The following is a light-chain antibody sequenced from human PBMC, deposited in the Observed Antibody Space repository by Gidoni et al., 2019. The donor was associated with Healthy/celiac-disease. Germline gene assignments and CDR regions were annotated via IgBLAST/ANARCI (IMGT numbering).Light chain of an antibody. V-gene: IGKV1-5*03. CDR2: KAS. CDR3: QQYKSYSQWT. Sequence: DIQMTQSPSTLSASVGDRVTIPCRASQSISSWLAWYQQKPGKAPKLLIYKASSLESGVPSRFSGSGSGTEFTLTISSLQPDDFATYYCQQYKSYSQWTFGQGTKVETK. J-gene: IGKJ1*01. CDR1: QSISSW.